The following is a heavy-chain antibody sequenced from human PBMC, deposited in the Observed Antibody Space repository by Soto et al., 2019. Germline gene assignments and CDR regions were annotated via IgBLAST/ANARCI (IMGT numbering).Heavy chain of an antibody. D-gene: IGHD2-15*01. CDR1: GFTFSSYG. J-gene: IGHJ4*02. CDR3: ARGGGYLDY. V-gene: IGHV3-33*01. Sequence: QVQLVESGGGVVQPGGSLRLSCAASGFTFSSYGMHWVRQAPGKGLEWVTIIWYDGINKYYADSVKGRFTISRDNSNNTLYLQLNSLRVEDSAVYYCARGGGYLDYWGQGTLVTVSA. CDR2: IWYDGINK.